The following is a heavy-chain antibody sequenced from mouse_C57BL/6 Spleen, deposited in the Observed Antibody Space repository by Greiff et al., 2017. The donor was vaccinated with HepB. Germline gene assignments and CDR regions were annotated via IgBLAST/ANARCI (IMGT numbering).Heavy chain of an antibody. CDR3: ARVEYYGSSFLFDD. V-gene: IGHV1-55*01. D-gene: IGHD1-1*01. CDR1: GYTFTSYW. J-gene: IGHJ2*01. Sequence: QVQLQQPGAELVKPGASVKMSCKASGYTFTSYWITWVKQRPGQGLEWIGDIYPGSGSTNYNEKFKSKATLTVDTSSSTAYMQLSSLTSEDSAVYYCARVEYYGSSFLFDDWGQGTTLTVSS. CDR2: IYPGSGST.